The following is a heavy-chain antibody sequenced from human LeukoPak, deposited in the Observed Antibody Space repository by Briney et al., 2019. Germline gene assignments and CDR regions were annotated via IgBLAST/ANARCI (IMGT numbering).Heavy chain of an antibody. CDR1: GYTFTSYA. D-gene: IGHD3-9*01. CDR3: ARAAYDILTGSDYFDY. V-gene: IGHV1-3*03. Sequence: VASVKVSCKASGYTFTSYAMHWVRQAPGQRLEWMGWINAGNSNTKYSQEFQGRVTITRDTSASTAYMELSSLRSEDMAVYYCARAAYDILTGSDYFDYWGQGTLVTVSS. CDR2: INAGNSNT. J-gene: IGHJ4*02.